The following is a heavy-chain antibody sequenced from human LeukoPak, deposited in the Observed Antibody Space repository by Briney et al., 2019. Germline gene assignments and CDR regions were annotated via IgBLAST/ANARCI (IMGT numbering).Heavy chain of an antibody. J-gene: IGHJ3*02. V-gene: IGHV3-23*01. CDR1: GFTFSSYA. Sequence: NPGGSLRLSCAASGFTFSSYAMSWVRQAPGKGLEWVSAISGSGGSTYYADSVKGRFTISRDNSKNTLYLQMNSLRAEDTAVYYCAKAYSGSYLGPDAFDIWGQGTMVTVSS. CDR2: ISGSGGST. CDR3: AKAYSGSYLGPDAFDI. D-gene: IGHD1-26*01.